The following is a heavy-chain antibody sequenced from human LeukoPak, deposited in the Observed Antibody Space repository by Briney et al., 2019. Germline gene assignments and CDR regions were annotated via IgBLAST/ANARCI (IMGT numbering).Heavy chain of an antibody. CDR3: AKVWSGHDYDDY. J-gene: IGHJ4*02. Sequence: GRSLRLSCAASGFTFSSYVMHWVRQAPGKGLEWVAVISYDGSNKYYTDSVKGRFTISRDNSKNTLYLQMNSLRAEDTAVYYCAKVWSGHDYDDYWGQGTLVTVSS. CDR1: GFTFSSYV. CDR2: ISYDGSNK. D-gene: IGHD5-12*01. V-gene: IGHV3-30-3*01.